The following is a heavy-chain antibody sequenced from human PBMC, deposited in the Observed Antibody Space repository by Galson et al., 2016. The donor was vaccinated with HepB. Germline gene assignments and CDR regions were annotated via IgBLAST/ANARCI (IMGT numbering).Heavy chain of an antibody. Sequence: SLRLSCAASGFMFSNFGLSWVRQAPGKGLEWVASISTRRTTYYSDSVQGWLTISRDNSNNTLYLHMNGRRAEDTAVYYCAKERLVRRIFDHWGQGTLLTVSS. CDR2: ISTRRTT. CDR1: GFMFSNFG. CDR3: AKERLVRRIFDH. V-gene: IGHV3-23*01. D-gene: IGHD1-1*01. J-gene: IGHJ4*02.